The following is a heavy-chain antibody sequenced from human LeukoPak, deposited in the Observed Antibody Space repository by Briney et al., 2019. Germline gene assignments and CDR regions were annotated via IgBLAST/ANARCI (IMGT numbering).Heavy chain of an antibody. Sequence: SETLSLTCTVSGGSVSSGSYYWSWIRQPPGKGLEWIGHISASGSTNYNPSLKSRVTMSVDTSKNQFSVRLNSVTAADTAVYYCAKAKEFRGVRVYFDYWGQGTLVTVSS. V-gene: IGHV4-61*01. D-gene: IGHD3-10*01. CDR1: GGSVSSGSYY. CDR3: AKAKEFRGVRVYFDY. CDR2: ISASGST. J-gene: IGHJ4*02.